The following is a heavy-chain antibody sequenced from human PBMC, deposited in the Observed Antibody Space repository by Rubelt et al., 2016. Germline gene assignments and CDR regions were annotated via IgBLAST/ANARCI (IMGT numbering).Heavy chain of an antibody. J-gene: IGHJ3*02. V-gene: IGHV1-18*01. CDR2: ISIYNGNK. Sequence: QVQLVQSGAEVKKPGASVKVSCTASGYTFRNYGFSWVRQAPGQGLEWMGWISIYNGNKNYAQKVQGRVTMNTDTSTNTADMELRSLRSDETAVDYCARDTQWPIWGQGTMVTVSP. D-gene: IGHD2-8*01. CDR1: GYTFRNYG. CDR3: ARDTQWPI.